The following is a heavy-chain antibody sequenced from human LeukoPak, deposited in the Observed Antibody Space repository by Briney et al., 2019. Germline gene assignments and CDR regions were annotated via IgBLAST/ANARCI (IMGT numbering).Heavy chain of an antibody. D-gene: IGHD2-8*02. CDR1: EFTFSAYA. Sequence: PGGSLRLSCVASEFTFSAYAMTWVRQAPGKGLEWIGSVYYTGASYYNPSLKSRVTISVDTSKNQFSLRLSSVTAADTAVYYCARATTYCSCLDYWGQGTLVPVSS. J-gene: IGHJ4*02. V-gene: IGHV4-38-2*01. CDR2: VYYTGAS. CDR3: ARATTYCSCLDY.